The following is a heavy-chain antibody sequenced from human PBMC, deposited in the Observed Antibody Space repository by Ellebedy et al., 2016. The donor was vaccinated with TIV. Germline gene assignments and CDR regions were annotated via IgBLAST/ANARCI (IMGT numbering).Heavy chain of an antibody. CDR3: AGRAYNWNDGSLFDY. J-gene: IGHJ4*02. CDR1: GFTLSDYW. CDR2: IGHDGVEK. V-gene: IGHV3-7*03. D-gene: IGHD1-1*01. Sequence: GESLKISCEASGFTLSDYWMHWVRQAPGKGPEWVADIGHDGVEKFYVDSVKGRFTISRDNAKNSLYLQMNSLRAEDSAVYYCAGRAYNWNDGSLFDYWGQGTLVTVSS.